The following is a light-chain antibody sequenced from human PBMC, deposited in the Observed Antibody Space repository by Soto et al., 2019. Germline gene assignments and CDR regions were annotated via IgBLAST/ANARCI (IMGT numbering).Light chain of an antibody. J-gene: IGKJ5*01. CDR3: LQDHDYSWT. CDR1: QGIGNG. CDR2: AAS. Sequence: AIQVTQSPSSLSASVGDTVTITCRAGQGIGNGLGWYQQKPGKAPKLLIYAASHLQRGVPSRFSGSGFGTEFTLTINSLQPEDFATYYCLQDHDYSWTFGQGTRLEVK. V-gene: IGKV1-6*01.